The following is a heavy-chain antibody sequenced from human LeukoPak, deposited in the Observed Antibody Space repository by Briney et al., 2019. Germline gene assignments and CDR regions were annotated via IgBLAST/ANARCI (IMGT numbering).Heavy chain of an antibody. J-gene: IGHJ4*02. CDR3: ARGRPNFSIVVVTAYYFDY. D-gene: IGHD2-21*02. CDR1: GGSFSGYY. Sequence: PSETLSLTCAVYGGSFSGYYWSWIRQPPGKGLEWIGEINHSGSTNYNPSLKSRVTISVDTSKNQFSLKLSSVTAADTAVYYCARGRPNFSIVVVTAYYFDYWGQGTLVTVSS. CDR2: INHSGST. V-gene: IGHV4-34*01.